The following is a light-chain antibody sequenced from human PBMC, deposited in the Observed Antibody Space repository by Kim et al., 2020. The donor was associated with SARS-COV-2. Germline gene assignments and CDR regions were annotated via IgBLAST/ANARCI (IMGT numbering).Light chain of an antibody. J-gene: IGKJ2*01. Sequence: LSTGERATLACRASQSVTSRNLAWYQQRPGQAPRLLIYGASSRATGIPDRFIGSGSGTDFTLTISRLEPEDFAVYYCQQYGSSPRTFGQGTKLEI. V-gene: IGKV3-20*01. CDR1: QSVTSRN. CDR3: QQYGSSPRT. CDR2: GAS.